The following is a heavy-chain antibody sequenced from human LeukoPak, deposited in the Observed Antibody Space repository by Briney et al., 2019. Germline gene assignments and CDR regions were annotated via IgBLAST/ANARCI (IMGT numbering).Heavy chain of an antibody. V-gene: IGHV3-48*02. CDR3: ARGGGVDIVATIRTDAFDI. CDR2: ISSSSSTI. Sequence: GGSLRLSCAASGFTFSSYSMNWVRQAPGKGLEWVSYISSSSSTIYYADPVKGRFTISRDNAKNSLYLQMNSLRDEDTAVYYCARGGGVDIVATIRTDAFDIWGQGTMVTVSS. D-gene: IGHD5-12*01. CDR1: GFTFSSYS. J-gene: IGHJ3*02.